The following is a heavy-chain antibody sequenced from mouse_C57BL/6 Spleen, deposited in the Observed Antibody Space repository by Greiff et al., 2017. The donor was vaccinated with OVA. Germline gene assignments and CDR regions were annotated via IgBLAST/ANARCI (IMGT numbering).Heavy chain of an antibody. Sequence: QVQLKESGPGLVAPSQCLYLSCTVSGFSLTSYGVSWVRQPPGTGLEWLGVIWGDGSTTYHSAHRARLSISKDNSKSQIFLKLNNLQTDYTASYYCAKHETLYYVISYGYFDYWGQGTTLTVSS. D-gene: IGHD1-1*01. V-gene: IGHV2-3*01. CDR3: AKHETLYYVISYGYFDY. CDR1: GFSLTSYG. CDR2: IWGDGST. J-gene: IGHJ2*01.